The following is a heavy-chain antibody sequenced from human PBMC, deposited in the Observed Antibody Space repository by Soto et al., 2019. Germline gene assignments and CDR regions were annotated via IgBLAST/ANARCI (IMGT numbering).Heavy chain of an antibody. CDR2: IYPGDSDT. CDR1: GYSFTSSW. Sequence: PGESVKISCKGSGYSFTSSWIGWVRQMPGKGLEWMGIIYPGDSDTRYSPSFQGQVTISADKSISTAYLQWSSLKASDTAMYYCARHREPGIAVAGIWFDPWGQGTLVTVSS. V-gene: IGHV5-51*01. D-gene: IGHD6-13*01. J-gene: IGHJ5*02. CDR3: ARHREPGIAVAGIWFDP.